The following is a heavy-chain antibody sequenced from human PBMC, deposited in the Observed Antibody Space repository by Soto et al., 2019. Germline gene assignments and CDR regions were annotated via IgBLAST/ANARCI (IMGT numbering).Heavy chain of an antibody. J-gene: IGHJ4*02. Sequence: LRLSCAASGFTFSRYAMRWVRQAPGKGLEWVSLIYSGGSKYYANSVKGRFTISRDSSKNTLYLQMNSLRDEDTGVNYCARGGGGNSAYWGQGTLVTVSS. CDR1: GFTFSRYA. V-gene: IGHV3-53*01. D-gene: IGHD2-21*02. CDR3: ARGGGGNSAY. CDR2: IYSGGSK.